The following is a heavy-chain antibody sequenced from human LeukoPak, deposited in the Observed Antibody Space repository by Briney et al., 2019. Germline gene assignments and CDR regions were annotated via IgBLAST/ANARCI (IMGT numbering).Heavy chain of an antibody. J-gene: IGHJ4*02. D-gene: IGHD2-2*01. V-gene: IGHV3-33*01. CDR2: IWYDGSNK. CDR1: GFTFSSYG. CDR3: ARVLVGSTSWLHHFDY. Sequence: GGSLRLSCAASGFTFSSYGMHWVRQAPGKGLEWVAVIWYDGSNKYYADSVKGRFTISRDNSKNTLYLQMNSLRAEDTAVYYCARVLVGSTSWLHHFDYWGQGTLVTVSS.